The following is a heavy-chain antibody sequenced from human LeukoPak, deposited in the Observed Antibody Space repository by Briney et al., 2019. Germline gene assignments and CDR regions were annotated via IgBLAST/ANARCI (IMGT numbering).Heavy chain of an antibody. J-gene: IGHJ4*02. D-gene: IGHD6-13*01. Sequence: GGSLRLSCAASGFTVSSNYMSWVRQAPGKGLEWVSVIYSGGSTYYADSVKGRFTISRDNSKNTLYLQMNSLRAEDTAVYYCARGLPGIAALIYGYWGQGTLVTVSS. CDR3: ARGLPGIAALIYGY. V-gene: IGHV3-53*01. CDR1: GFTVSSNY. CDR2: IYSGGST.